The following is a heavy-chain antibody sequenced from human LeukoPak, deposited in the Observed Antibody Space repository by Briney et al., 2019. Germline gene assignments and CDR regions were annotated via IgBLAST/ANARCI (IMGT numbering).Heavy chain of an antibody. CDR1: GFTFSSYW. V-gene: IGHV3-7*01. CDR2: IKQDGSEK. Sequence: GGSLRLSCAASGFTFSSYWMSWVRQAPGKGLEWVANIKQDGSEKYYVDSVKGRFTISRDNAKNSLYLQMNSLRAEDTAVYYCARGYYYDSSGYYRPGAFDIWGQGTMVTVSS. J-gene: IGHJ3*02. CDR3: ARGYYYDSSGYYRPGAFDI. D-gene: IGHD3-22*01.